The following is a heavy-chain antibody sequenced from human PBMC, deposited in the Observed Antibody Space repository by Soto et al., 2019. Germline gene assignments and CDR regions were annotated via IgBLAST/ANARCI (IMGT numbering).Heavy chain of an antibody. D-gene: IGHD3-10*01. CDR1: GGSFSGYY. CDR3: ARGRHYYGSGSYYNKYYYYYYMDV. J-gene: IGHJ6*03. V-gene: IGHV4-34*01. Sequence: SETLSLTCAVYGGSFSGYYWGWIRQPPGKGLEWIGEINHSGSTNYNPSLKSRVTISVDTSKNQFSLKLSSVTAADTAVYYCARGRHYYGSGSYYNKYYYYYYMDVWGKGTTVTVSS. CDR2: INHSGST.